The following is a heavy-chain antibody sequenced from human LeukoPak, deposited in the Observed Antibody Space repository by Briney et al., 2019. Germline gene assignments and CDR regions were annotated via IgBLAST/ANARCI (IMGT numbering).Heavy chain of an antibody. CDR3: ARDKVVAAKDYYYGMDV. CDR1: GFTFSSYW. J-gene: IGHJ6*02. V-gene: IGHV3-74*01. Sequence: PGGSLRLSCAASGFTFSSYWMHWVRQAPGKGLVWVSRINSDGSSTSYADSVKGRFTISRDNAKNTLYLQMNSLRAEDTAAYYCARDKVVAAKDYYYGMDVWGQGTTVTVSS. D-gene: IGHD2-15*01. CDR2: INSDGSST.